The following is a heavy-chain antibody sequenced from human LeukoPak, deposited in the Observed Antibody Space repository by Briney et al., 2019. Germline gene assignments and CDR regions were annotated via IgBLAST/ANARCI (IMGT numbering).Heavy chain of an antibody. CDR1: GYSISRGYY. D-gene: IGHD3-10*01. V-gene: IGHV4-38-2*01. CDR2: IYHTGST. J-gene: IGHJ4*02. Sequence: PSETLSLTCGVSGYSISRGYYCAWIRQPPGKGLEWTGTIYHTGSTYYNPSLERRVTISVDTSKNEFSLNLTSVTAAETAVYYCARAGWIITSGIDYWGQGALVTVSS. CDR3: ARAGWIITSGIDY.